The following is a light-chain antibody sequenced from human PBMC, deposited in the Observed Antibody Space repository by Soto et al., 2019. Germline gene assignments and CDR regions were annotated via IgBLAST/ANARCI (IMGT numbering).Light chain of an antibody. CDR1: HDISNY. CDR3: QFYDSLPLLT. CDR2: DAS. J-gene: IGKJ4*01. Sequence: DIQMTQSPSSLSASVGDRVTITCQATHDISNYLNWYQQKPGKAPKLLIYDASNLQTGVPSRFSGSGSGTHFTFTISSLQPEDIATYYCQFYDSLPLLTFGGGTKVEIK. V-gene: IGKV1-33*01.